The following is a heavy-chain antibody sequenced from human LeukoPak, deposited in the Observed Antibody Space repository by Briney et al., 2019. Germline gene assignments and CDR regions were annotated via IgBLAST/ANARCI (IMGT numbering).Heavy chain of an antibody. D-gene: IGHD5-18*01. CDR3: AGSSAMAKYYFDY. Sequence: GGSLRLSCAASGFTFSSYGMHWVRQAPGKGLEWVAVISYDGSNKYYADSVKGRFTISRDNSKNTLYLQMNSLRAEDTAVYYCAGSSAMAKYYFDYWGQGTLVTVSS. V-gene: IGHV3-30*03. J-gene: IGHJ4*02. CDR1: GFTFSSYG. CDR2: ISYDGSNK.